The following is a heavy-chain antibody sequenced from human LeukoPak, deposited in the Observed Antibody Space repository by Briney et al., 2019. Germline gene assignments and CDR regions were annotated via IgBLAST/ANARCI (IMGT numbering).Heavy chain of an antibody. Sequence: GGSLRLSCAASGFTFSIYAIHWVRQAPGKWLEWVAVISYDGSNKYYADSVKGRFTISRDNSKNTLYLQMNSLRAEDTAVYSCARDGSRRSWYGSYYYYMDVWGKGTTVTVSS. CDR2: ISYDGSNK. V-gene: IGHV3-30*01. CDR3: ARDGSRRSWYGSYYYYMDV. CDR1: GFTFSIYA. J-gene: IGHJ6*03. D-gene: IGHD6-13*01.